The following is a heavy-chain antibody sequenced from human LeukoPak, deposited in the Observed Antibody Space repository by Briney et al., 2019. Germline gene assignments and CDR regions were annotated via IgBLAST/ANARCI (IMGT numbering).Heavy chain of an antibody. D-gene: IGHD3-3*01. CDR3: ARDVTIFGDQVFFWFDP. J-gene: IGHJ5*02. CDR2: IYYSGST. CDR1: GGSISSSSYY. V-gene: IGHV4-39*02. Sequence: SETLSLTCTVSGGSISSSSYYWGWIRQPPGKGLEWIGSIYYSGSTYYNPSLKSRVTISVDTSKNQFSLKLSSVTAADTAVYYCARDVTIFGDQVFFWFDPWGQGTLVTVSS.